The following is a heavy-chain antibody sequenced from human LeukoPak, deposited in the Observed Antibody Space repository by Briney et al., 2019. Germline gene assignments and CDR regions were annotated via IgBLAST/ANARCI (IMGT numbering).Heavy chain of an antibody. Sequence: PGKSLTLSCVASQITFSHYGMHWARQAPGKGLEWVAVIWNDGSNQYYADSVKGRFTISRDNSQNTVYLQMNSLRAEDTAVYYCAKDAQRGFDYSNSLEYWGQGTLVTVSS. D-gene: IGHD4-11*01. CDR2: IWNDGSNQ. CDR3: AKDAQRGFDYSNSLEY. J-gene: IGHJ4*02. V-gene: IGHV3-33*06. CDR1: QITFSHYG.